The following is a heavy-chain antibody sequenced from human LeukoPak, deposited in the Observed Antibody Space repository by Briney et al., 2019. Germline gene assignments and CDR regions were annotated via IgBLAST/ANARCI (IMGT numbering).Heavy chain of an antibody. CDR3: ARGENYDILTGLDAFDI. D-gene: IGHD3-9*01. CDR2: ISSSGSTI. Sequence: GGSLRLSCVASGFPLSSYSMNWVRQAPGKGLEWVSYISSSGSTIYYADSVKGRFTISRDNAKNSLYLQMNSLRAEDTAVYYCARGENYDILTGLDAFDIWGQGTMVTVSS. J-gene: IGHJ3*02. V-gene: IGHV3-48*04. CDR1: GFPLSSYS.